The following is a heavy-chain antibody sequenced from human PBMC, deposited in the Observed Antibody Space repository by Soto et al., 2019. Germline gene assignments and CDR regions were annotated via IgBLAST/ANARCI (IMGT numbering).Heavy chain of an antibody. CDR3: ARVFGFGGMDV. J-gene: IGHJ6*02. CDR1: GGSISSSSDY. Sequence: PSETLSLTCTVSGGSISSSSDYWGWIRQPPGKGLEWIGYIYYSGSTYYNPSLKSRVTISVDTSKNQFSLKLSSVTAADTAVYYCARVFGFGGMDVWGQGTTVTVSS. D-gene: IGHD3-10*01. CDR2: IYYSGST. V-gene: IGHV4-31*03.